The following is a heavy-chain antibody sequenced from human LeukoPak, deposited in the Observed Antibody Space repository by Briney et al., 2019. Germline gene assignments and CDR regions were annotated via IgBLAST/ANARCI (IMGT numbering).Heavy chain of an antibody. Sequence: SETLSLTCAVYVGSFSGYYWSWIRQPPGKGLEWIGEINHSGSTNYNSSLKSRVTISVDTSKNQFSMKLSSVTAADTAVYYCARGYYGSGSHCCHMDVWGKGTTITVS. CDR2: INHSGST. CDR1: VGSFSGYY. J-gene: IGHJ6*03. CDR3: ARGYYGSGSHCCHMDV. V-gene: IGHV4-34*01. D-gene: IGHD3-10*01.